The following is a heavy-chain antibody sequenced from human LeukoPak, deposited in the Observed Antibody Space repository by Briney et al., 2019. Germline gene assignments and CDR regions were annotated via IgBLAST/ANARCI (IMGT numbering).Heavy chain of an antibody. D-gene: IGHD3-10*01. J-gene: IGHJ3*02. CDR2: IYTSGST. V-gene: IGHV4-61*02. Sequence: PSETLSPTCTVSGGSISSGSYYWSWIRQPAGKGLEWIGRIYTSGSTNYGPSLKSRVTISVDTSKNQFSLKLSSVTAADTAVYYYAREPRGEDAFDIWGQGTMVTVSS. CDR1: GGSISSGSYY. CDR3: AREPRGEDAFDI.